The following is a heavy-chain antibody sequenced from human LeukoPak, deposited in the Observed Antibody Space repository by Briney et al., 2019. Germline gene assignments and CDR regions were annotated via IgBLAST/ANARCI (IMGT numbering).Heavy chain of an antibody. CDR3: AREIAAANFDY. V-gene: IGHV4-59*12. Sequence: SETLSLTCTVSGGSINSYYWSWIRQPPGKGLEWIGYIYYSGSTNYNPSLKSRVTISVDTSVNQFSLKLSSVTAADTAVYYCAREIAAANFDYWGQGTLVTVSS. J-gene: IGHJ4*02. D-gene: IGHD6-13*01. CDR1: GGSINSYY. CDR2: IYYSGST.